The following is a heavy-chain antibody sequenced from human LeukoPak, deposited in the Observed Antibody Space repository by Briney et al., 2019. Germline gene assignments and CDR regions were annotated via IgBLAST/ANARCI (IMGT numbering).Heavy chain of an antibody. V-gene: IGHV3-11*04. CDR2: ISGSGYDI. CDR3: TRDPRHFDS. CDR1: GFTFSDSY. J-gene: IGHJ5*01. D-gene: IGHD6-6*01. Sequence: PGGSLRLSCAASGFTFSDSYITWVRQAPGKGVEWVAYISGSGYDINYSDSVKGRFTISRDNAKNSLYLQMSSLRVEDTAVYYCTRDPRHFDSCGQGTLVTVSS.